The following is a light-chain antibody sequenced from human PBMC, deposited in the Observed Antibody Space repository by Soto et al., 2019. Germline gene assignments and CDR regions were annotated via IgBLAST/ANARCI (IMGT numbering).Light chain of an antibody. CDR2: RAS. Sequence: EIVLTQSPRTLSLSPGERATLSCRASQSVSSDYLAWYQQKPGQTPKVLIYRASSRATGIPDRFSGSGSGTDFTLTIIRLEPEDFAVYYCQQYGSSPLTFGGGTKVDIK. CDR3: QQYGSSPLT. V-gene: IGKV3-20*01. J-gene: IGKJ4*01. CDR1: QSVSSDY.